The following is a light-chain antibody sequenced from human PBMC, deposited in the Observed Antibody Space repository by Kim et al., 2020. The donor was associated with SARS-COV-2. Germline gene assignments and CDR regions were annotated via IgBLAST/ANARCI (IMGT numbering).Light chain of an antibody. CDR1: QDIKNE. J-gene: IGKJ5*01. V-gene: IGKV1-17*01. CDR2: GAS. CDR3: LQHSTYPIT. Sequence: ASGGDRVTITCRASQDIKNELGWYQQNPGRAPKRLIYGASSLQSGVPSRFSGSGSGTEFTLTISSVQPEDFATYFCLQHSTYPITFGQGTRLEIK.